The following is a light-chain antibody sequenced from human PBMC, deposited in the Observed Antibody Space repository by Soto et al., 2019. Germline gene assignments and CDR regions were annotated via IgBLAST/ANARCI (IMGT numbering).Light chain of an antibody. Sequence: EIVMTESPATLSVYPGERATLSCRASQTDSSNLAWYQQKPGQAPRLLIYGASTRATGIPARFSGSGSGTEFTLTISSLQSEDVAVYYCQQYNSWPRTFGQGTKVDIK. CDR1: QTDSSN. J-gene: IGKJ1*01. V-gene: IGKV3-15*01. CDR3: QQYNSWPRT. CDR2: GAS.